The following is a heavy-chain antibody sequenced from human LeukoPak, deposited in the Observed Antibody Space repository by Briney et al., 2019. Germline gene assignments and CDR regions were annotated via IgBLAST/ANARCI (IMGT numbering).Heavy chain of an antibody. D-gene: IGHD3-16*02. CDR1: GGTFSTSA. CDR2: IIPMFGTA. Sequence: SVKVSCKTSGGTFSTSAISWVRQAPGQGLEWMGGIIPMFGTADYAQKFQGRVTITADESTTTAYMDLSSLRSGDTAVYYCARGSGDYVWGSYRPIHLDSWGQGTLVTVSS. CDR3: ARGSGDYVWGSYRPIHLDS. V-gene: IGHV1-69*13. J-gene: IGHJ4*02.